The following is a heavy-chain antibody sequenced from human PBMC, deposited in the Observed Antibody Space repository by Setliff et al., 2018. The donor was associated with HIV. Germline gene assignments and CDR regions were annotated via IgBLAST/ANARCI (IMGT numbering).Heavy chain of an antibody. CDR1: GFTFCSYW. Sequence: LRLSCAASGFTFCSYWMHWVRQAPGNGLVWVSRISGDGRSTNYADSVKGRFTISRDTAKNTLYLQMNRLRAEDTAVYYCERVGDYDFWSGYHYYMDVWGKGTTVTVSS. D-gene: IGHD3-3*01. CDR3: ERVGDYDFWSGYHYYMDV. V-gene: IGHV3-74*01. CDR2: ISGDGRST. J-gene: IGHJ6*03.